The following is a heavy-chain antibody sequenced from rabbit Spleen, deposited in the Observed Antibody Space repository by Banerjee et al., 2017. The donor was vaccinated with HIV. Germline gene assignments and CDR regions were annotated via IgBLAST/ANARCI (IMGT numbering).Heavy chain of an antibody. J-gene: IGHJ4*01. Sequence: QSLEESGGDLVKPGASLTLTCTASGFSFSSSDYMCWVRQAPGKGLEWISCIAGDSSGSTYYASWAKGRFTISKTSSTTVTLQMTSLTVADTATYFCARNGGMLDYNLWGPGTLVTVS. CDR2: IAGDSSGST. CDR3: ARNGGMLDYNL. D-gene: IGHD6-1*01. V-gene: IGHV1S40*01. CDR1: GFSFSSSDY.